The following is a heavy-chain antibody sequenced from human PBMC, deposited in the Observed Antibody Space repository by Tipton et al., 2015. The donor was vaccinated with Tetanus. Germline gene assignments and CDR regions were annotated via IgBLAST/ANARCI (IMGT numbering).Heavy chain of an antibody. CDR2: IYYSGST. CDR3: ARDQARGARGWNYFDY. V-gene: IGHV4-31*03. CDR1: GGSISSGGYY. J-gene: IGHJ4*02. Sequence: LVKPTQTLSLTCTVSGGSISSGGYYWSWIRQHPGKGLEWIGDIYYSGSTYYKPSLKSRVTISVDTSKNQLSLKLNSVTDADTAVYYCARDQARGARGWNYFDYWGQGTRVTVSS. D-gene: IGHD1-26*01.